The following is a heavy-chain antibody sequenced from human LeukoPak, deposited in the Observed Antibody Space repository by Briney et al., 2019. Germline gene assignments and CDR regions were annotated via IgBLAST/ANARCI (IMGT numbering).Heavy chain of an antibody. CDR3: ASYGGYSYGFDY. CDR1: GGSISSYY. V-gene: IGHV4-59*01. CDR2: IYYSGST. D-gene: IGHD5-18*01. J-gene: IGHJ4*02. Sequence: TSETLSLTCTASGGSISSYYWSWIRQPPGKGLEWIGYIYYSGSTNYNPSLKSRVTISVDTSKNQFSLKLSSVTAADTAVYYCASYGGYSYGFDYWGQGTLVTVSS.